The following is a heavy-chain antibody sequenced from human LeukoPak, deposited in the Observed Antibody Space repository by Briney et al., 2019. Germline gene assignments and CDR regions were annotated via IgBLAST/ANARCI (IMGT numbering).Heavy chain of an antibody. D-gene: IGHD2-2*01. J-gene: IGHJ5*02. V-gene: IGHV3-7*01. CDR2: IKHDGSER. CDR3: ARYASTYES. Sequence: GGSLRLSCAASGFTFSGSWMTWVRQAPGKGREWVASIKHDGSERYYVDSVKGRFTISRDNANNSLYLQMSSLRAEDTAVYYCARYASTYESWGQGTLVTVSS. CDR1: GFTFSGSW.